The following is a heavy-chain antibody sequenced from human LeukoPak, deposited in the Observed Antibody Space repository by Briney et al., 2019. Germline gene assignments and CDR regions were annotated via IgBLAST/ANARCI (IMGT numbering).Heavy chain of an antibody. Sequence: GGSLRLSCTVSGFTFGDYAMSWVRQAPGKGLEWVGFIRSKAYGGTTEYAASVKGRFTISRDDSKSIAYLQMNSLKTEDTAVYYCTRDLGHSGSYSLYFDYWGQGTLVTVSS. J-gene: IGHJ4*02. D-gene: IGHD1-26*01. CDR2: IRSKAYGGTT. V-gene: IGHV3-49*04. CDR1: GFTFGDYA. CDR3: TRDLGHSGSYSLYFDY.